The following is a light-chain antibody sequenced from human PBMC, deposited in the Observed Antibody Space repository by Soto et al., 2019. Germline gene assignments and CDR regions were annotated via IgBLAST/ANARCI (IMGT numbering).Light chain of an antibody. CDR3: QQYGSSPYT. CDR1: QSVHSDY. Sequence: EIVLTQSPGTLSVSPGERATLSCRASQSVHSDYLAWYQQKPGQAPRLLLYDASTRATGIPDRFSGSGSGADFTLTISSLEPEDVAMYSCQQYGSSPYTFGQGTKLEIK. J-gene: IGKJ2*01. V-gene: IGKV3-20*01. CDR2: DAS.